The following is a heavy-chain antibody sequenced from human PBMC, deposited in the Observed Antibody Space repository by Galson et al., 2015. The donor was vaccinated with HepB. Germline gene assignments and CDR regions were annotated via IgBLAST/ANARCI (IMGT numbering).Heavy chain of an antibody. J-gene: IGHJ3*02. CDR2: IWYDGSNK. Sequence: SLRLSCAASGFTFSSYGVHWVRQAPGKGLEWVALIWYDGSNKYYADSVKGRFTISRDNSKNTVCLQMNSLRAEDTAVYYCARDLGGDYVLGAFDIWGQGTMVTVSS. CDR1: GFTFSSYG. V-gene: IGHV3-33*01. CDR3: ARDLGGDYVLGAFDI. D-gene: IGHD4-17*01.